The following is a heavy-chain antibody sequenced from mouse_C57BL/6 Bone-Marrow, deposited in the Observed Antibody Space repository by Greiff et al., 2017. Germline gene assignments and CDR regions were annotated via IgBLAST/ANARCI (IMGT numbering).Heavy chain of an antibody. CDR2: IYPGDGDT. CDR3: ARGDYGSNWFAY. D-gene: IGHD1-1*01. J-gene: IGHJ3*01. CDR1: GYAFSSYW. V-gene: IGHV1-80*01. Sequence: QVQLQQSGAELVKPGASVKISCKASGYAFSSYWMNWVKQRPGKGLEWIGQIYPGDGDTNYNGKFKGKATLTADKSSSTAYMLLSSLTSEDSAVYFCARGDYGSNWFAYWGQGTLVTVSA.